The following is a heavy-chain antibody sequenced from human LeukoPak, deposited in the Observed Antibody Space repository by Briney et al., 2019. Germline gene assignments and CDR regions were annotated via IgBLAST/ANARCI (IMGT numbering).Heavy chain of an antibody. Sequence: PGGSLRLSCAASGFTFSSYAMSWVRQAPGKGLEWVSAISGSGGSTYYADSVKGRFTISRDNSKNTLYLQMNSLRAEDTAVYYRAKDLSSVVVVAATPFGYWGQGTLVTVSS. J-gene: IGHJ4*02. V-gene: IGHV3-23*01. D-gene: IGHD2-15*01. CDR1: GFTFSSYA. CDR2: ISGSGGST. CDR3: AKDLSSVVVVAATPFGY.